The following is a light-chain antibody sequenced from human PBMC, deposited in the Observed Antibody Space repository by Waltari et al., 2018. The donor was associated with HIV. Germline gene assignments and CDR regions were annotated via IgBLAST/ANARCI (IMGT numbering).Light chain of an antibody. CDR1: HNISGF. Sequence: IQLTQSPSSLSAYLADNLTITCRTSHNISGFLNWYQQKPGKAPKLLVFATSSLQSGVPSRFKGSASGMDFSLTINSLHPEDFATYYCQQSFSGFSFGPGTSVD. V-gene: IGKV1-39*01. CDR2: ATS. J-gene: IGKJ3*01. CDR3: QQSFSGFS.